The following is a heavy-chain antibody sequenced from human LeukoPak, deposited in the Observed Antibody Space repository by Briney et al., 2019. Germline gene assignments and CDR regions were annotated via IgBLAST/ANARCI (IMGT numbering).Heavy chain of an antibody. CDR2: IKQDGSEK. V-gene: IGHV3-7*01. J-gene: IGHJ4*02. D-gene: IGHD2-15*01. Sequence: GGSLRLSCAASGFTFSSYAMHWVRQAPGKGLEWVANIKQDGSEKYYVDSVKGRFTISRDNSKNTLYLQMNSLRTDDTAVYYCAKSGDIRYWGQGTLVTVSS. CDR1: GFTFSSYA. CDR3: AKSGDIRY.